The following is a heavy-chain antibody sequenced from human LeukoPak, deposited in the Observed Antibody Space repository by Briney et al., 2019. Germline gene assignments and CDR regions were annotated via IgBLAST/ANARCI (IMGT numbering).Heavy chain of an antibody. D-gene: IGHD5-18*01. V-gene: IGHV3-23*01. CDR2: ISGSGGST. CDR1: GFTFSSYA. J-gene: IGHJ4*02. CDR3: AKSGGYSYGPYYFDY. Sequence: PGGSLRLSCAASGFTFSSYAMSWVRQAPGKGLEWGSAISGSGGSTYYADSVKGRFTISRDNSKNTLYLQMNSLRAEDTAVYYCAKSGGYSYGPYYFDYWGQGTLVTVSS.